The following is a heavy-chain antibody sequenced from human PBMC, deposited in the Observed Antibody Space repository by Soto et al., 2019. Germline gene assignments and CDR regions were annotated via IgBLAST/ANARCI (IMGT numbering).Heavy chain of an antibody. CDR2: IYFDGITT. Sequence: GGSLRLSCTASGFTFNTHWMHWVRQAPGKGLVWVSRIYFDGITTNYADSVKGRLTVSRDNAKNTVYLHVNTLRDEDTAAYYCARGGAIGVDYWGQGTLVTVSS. J-gene: IGHJ4*02. CDR1: GFTFNTHW. V-gene: IGHV3-74*01. CDR3: ARGGAIGVDY.